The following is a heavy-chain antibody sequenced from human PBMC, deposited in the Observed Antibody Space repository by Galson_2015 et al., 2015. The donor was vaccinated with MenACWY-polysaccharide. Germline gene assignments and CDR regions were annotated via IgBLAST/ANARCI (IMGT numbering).Heavy chain of an antibody. CDR3: TADVPEPLSQIDY. J-gene: IGHJ4*02. Sequence: SLRLSCAGSGYTFNSAWMNWVRQAPGKGLEWVARIRTQSEGRTAYATPVKGRFTISRDDSNNALYLHMNNLKPEDIAMYYCTADVPEPLSQIDYWGQGTLVTVSS. D-gene: IGHD1-14*01. CDR2: IRTQSEGRT. CDR1: GYTFNSAW. V-gene: IGHV3-15*01.